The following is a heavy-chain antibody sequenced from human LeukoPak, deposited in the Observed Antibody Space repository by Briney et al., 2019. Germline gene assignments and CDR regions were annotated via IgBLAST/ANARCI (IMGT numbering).Heavy chain of an antibody. CDR3: AREGEVREMTT. J-gene: IGHJ4*02. D-gene: IGHD5-24*01. CDR2: IYYSGST. V-gene: IGHV4-31*03. CDR1: GGSISSGGYY. Sequence: SQTLSLTCTVSGGSISSGGYYWSWIRQHPGKGLEWIGYIYYSGSTYYNPSLKSRVTISVDTSKNQFSLKLSSVTAADTAMYYCAREGEVREMTTWGQGTLVTVSS.